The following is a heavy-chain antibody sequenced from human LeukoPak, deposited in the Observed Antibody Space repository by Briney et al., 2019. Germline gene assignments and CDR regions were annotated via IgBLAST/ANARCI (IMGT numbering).Heavy chain of an antibody. J-gene: IGHJ3*01. V-gene: IGHV3-23*01. CDR1: GFTFSVAA. CDR3: AKDIQLST. CDR2: IGASGEST. D-gene: IGHD5-24*01. Sequence: PGGSLRLSCAASGFTFSVAAMTWVRQAPGKGLEWVSLIGASGESTYYADSVKGRFTISRDNSKNTLSLQMNSLSVEDTAMYFCAKDIQLSTWGLGTMVTVSS.